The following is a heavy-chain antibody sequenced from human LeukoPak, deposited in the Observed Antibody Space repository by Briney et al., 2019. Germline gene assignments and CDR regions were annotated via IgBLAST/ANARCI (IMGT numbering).Heavy chain of an antibody. V-gene: IGHV4-59*11. J-gene: IGHJ4*02. D-gene: IGHD3-16*01. CDR3: ARVIGGVGYFDY. Sequence: PSETLSLTCNVSGGSMSSHFWTWIRQPPGKGLQWIGYVYHSGNTNYNPSLRSRATMSVDTSKNQFSLKLSSVTAADTAVYYCARVIGGVGYFDYWGQGTLVTVSS. CDR1: GGSMSSHF. CDR2: VYHSGNT.